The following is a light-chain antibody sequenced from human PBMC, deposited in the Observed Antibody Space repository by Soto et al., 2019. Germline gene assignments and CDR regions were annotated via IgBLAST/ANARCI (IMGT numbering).Light chain of an antibody. CDR2: QAS. J-gene: IGKJ4*01. Sequence: DIQMTQSPSTLSASVGDRVTITCRASQTISSWLAWYQQKPGKAPNLLIYQASSLESGVPSRFSGCGSGTEFTLTISNLQPDDFATYYCQQYNSYPLTFGGGTKVEIK. CDR3: QQYNSYPLT. CDR1: QTISSW. V-gene: IGKV1-5*03.